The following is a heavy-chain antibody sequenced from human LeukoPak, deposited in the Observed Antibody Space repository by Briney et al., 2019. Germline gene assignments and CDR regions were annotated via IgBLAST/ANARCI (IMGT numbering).Heavy chain of an antibody. D-gene: IGHD2-21*01. J-gene: IGHJ5*02. CDR1: GGSISSSSYY. CDR3: ARSTGGDSGYNWFDP. Sequence: PSETLSLTCTVSGGSISSSSYYWGWIRQPPGKGLEWIGTVFYGENTYYNPSLRSRVTMSIDTSGNYFSLRLNSVTASDTSIYYCARSTGGDSGYNWFDPWGQGTLVIVSS. CDR2: VFYGENT. V-gene: IGHV4-39*02.